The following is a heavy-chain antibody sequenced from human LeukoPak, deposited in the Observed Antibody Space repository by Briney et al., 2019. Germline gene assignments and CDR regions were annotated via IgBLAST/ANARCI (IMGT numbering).Heavy chain of an antibody. J-gene: IGHJ3*02. CDR2: VSYRGDT. CDR1: GGPISSYY. V-gene: IGHV4-59*01. CDR3: ARPYSSNWYDAFHI. D-gene: IGHD6-13*01. Sequence: SETLSLTCTVLGGPISSYYWSWIRQPPGKGLEWIGYVSYRGDTNYNPSLKSRVTISVDTSKNQFSLKLTSVTAADTAVYYCARPYSSNWYDAFHIWGQGTMVTVSS.